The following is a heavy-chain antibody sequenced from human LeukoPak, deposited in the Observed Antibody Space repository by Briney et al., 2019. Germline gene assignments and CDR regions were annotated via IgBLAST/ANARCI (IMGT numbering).Heavy chain of an antibody. J-gene: IGHJ6*02. CDR2: IWANGNDE. V-gene: IGHV3-33*06. Sequence: GGSLRLSCAASAFTFSYYGMHWVRQAPGKGLEWVAVIWANGNDEYYADSVKGRFAISRDNSKNTVYLQMNSLRAEDTAVYYCAKEGGTGDYYYYYGMDVWGQGTTVTVSS. CDR1: AFTFSYYG. D-gene: IGHD7-27*01. CDR3: AKEGGTGDYYYYYGMDV.